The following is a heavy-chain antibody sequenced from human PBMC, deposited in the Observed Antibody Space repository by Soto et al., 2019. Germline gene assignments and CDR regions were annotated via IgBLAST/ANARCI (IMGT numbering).Heavy chain of an antibody. CDR3: ARVGGTVTADY. CDR2: IYYDGSNK. CDR1: GFAFSAYG. D-gene: IGHD4-17*01. J-gene: IGHJ4*02. V-gene: IGHV3-33*01. Sequence: QVQLVESGGGVVQPGRSLRLSCAASGFAFSAYGMHWVRQAPGKGLEWVAMIYYDGSNKYYADSVKGRFTISRDNSKNPLYLQMSSLRAEDTALYYGARVGGTVTADYWGQGTRVTVSS.